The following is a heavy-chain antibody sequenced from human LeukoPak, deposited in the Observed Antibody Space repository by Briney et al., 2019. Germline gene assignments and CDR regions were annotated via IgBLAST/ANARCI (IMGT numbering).Heavy chain of an antibody. Sequence: PSETLSLTCTVSGGSISSYYWSWIRQPPGKGLEWIGYIYYSGSTNYNPSLKSRVTISVDTSKNQFSLKLSSVTAADTAVYYCASFIEYTSSDAFDIWGQGTMVTVSS. D-gene: IGHD6-6*01. CDR3: ASFIEYTSSDAFDI. CDR2: IYYSGST. J-gene: IGHJ3*02. CDR1: GGSISSYY. V-gene: IGHV4-59*01.